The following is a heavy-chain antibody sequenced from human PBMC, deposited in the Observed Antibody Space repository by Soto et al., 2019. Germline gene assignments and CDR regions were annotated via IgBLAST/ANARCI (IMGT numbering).Heavy chain of an antibody. V-gene: IGHV3-11*01. J-gene: IGHJ6*02. CDR2: ISRSDSNI. CDR1: GFSLSDYY. CDR3: ERDFTMTGMDV. D-gene: IGHD3-3*01. Sequence: QAQLVESGGGLVKPGGSLRLSCAASGFSLSDYYMSWIRQAPGKGLEWVSYISRSDSNIYYADSVKGRFTVSTDNPKNTLYLQINSLRAEDTAVYYCERDFTMTGMDVWGQGTAVTVSS.